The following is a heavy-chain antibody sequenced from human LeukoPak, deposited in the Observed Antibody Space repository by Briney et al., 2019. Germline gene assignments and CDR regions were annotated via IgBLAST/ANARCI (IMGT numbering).Heavy chain of an antibody. CDR3: ARGLRRWLRDPFDY. D-gene: IGHD5-12*01. CDR1: GGSFSGYY. V-gene: IGHV4-34*01. CDR2: INHSGST. J-gene: IGHJ4*02. Sequence: SETLSLTRAVYGGSFSGYYWSWIRQPPGKGLEWIGEINHSGSTNYNPSLKRRVTISVDTSKNQFSLKLSSVTAADTAVYYCARGLRRWLRDPFDYWGQGTLVTVSS.